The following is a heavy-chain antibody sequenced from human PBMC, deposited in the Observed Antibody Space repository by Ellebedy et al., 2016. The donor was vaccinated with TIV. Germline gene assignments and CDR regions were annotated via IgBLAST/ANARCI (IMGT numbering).Heavy chain of an antibody. Sequence: AASVKVSCKASGYTFSSNYMYWVRQAPGQGLEWIGITDPSGGSTNYAQKFQGRVTMTRDTSTSTVYMELSSLRSEDTAVYYCARRSSAYALDYWGQGTLVTVSS. CDR1: GYTFSSNY. CDR2: TDPSGGST. J-gene: IGHJ4*02. CDR3: ARRSSAYALDY. D-gene: IGHD5-12*01. V-gene: IGHV1-46*01.